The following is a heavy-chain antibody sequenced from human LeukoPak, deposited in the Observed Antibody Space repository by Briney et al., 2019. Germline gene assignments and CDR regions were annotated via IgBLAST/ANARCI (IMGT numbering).Heavy chain of an antibody. CDR1: GFTFSSYW. J-gene: IGHJ6*03. CDR2: IKQDGSEE. CDR3: ARDVGVVIAPYYYYYMEV. D-gene: IGHD3-22*01. V-gene: IGHV3-7*01. Sequence: PGGSLRLSCAASGFTFSSYWMSWVRQAPGKGLEWVANIKQDGSEEYYVDSVKGRFTISRDNAKNSLYLQMNSLRAEDTSVYYCARDVGVVIAPYYYYYMEVWGKGTTVTVSS.